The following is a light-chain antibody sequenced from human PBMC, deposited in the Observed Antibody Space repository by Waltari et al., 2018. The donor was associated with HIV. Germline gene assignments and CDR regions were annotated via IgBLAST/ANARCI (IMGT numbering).Light chain of an antibody. CDR1: SGSVSPRSY. J-gene: IGLJ3*02. V-gene: IGLV8-61*01. CDR2: ATN. CDR3: VLDMGSGIPM. Sequence: QTVVTQEQSLSVSPGGTITRPCGLNSGSVSPRSYPICYQPTPGTAPRTLVHATNTRAAVVPDLFSVTILGNKAALTITGAQADDDSAFYRVLDMGSGIPMFGGGTKLTVL.